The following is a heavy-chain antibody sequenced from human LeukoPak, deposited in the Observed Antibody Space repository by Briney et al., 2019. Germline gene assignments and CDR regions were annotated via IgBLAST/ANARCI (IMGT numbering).Heavy chain of an antibody. CDR2: ITGSGGT. CDR3: AKGGSAQRNFDC. V-gene: IGHV3-23*01. D-gene: IGHD2-15*01. Sequence: RTGGSLRLSCVGSGFTFSTNAMSWVRQAPGKGLEWVSTITGSGGTYYADSVKGRFAISRDNSKNTMYLQMNSLRAEDTAIYYCAKGGSAQRNFDCWGQGTLVTVSS. CDR1: GFTFSTNA. J-gene: IGHJ4*02.